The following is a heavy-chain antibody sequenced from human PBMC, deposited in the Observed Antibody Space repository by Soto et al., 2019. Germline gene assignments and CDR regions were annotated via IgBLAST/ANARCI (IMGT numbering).Heavy chain of an antibody. Sequence: GGSLRLSCAASGFTFSSYAMSWVRQAPGKGLEWVSAISGSGGSTYYADSVKGRFTISRDNSKNTLYLQMNSLRAEDTAVYYCASPRTWGSYRYTPPEFDYWGQGTLVTVSS. CDR3: ASPRTWGSYRYTPPEFDY. J-gene: IGHJ4*02. CDR1: GFTFSSYA. V-gene: IGHV3-23*01. CDR2: ISGSGGST. D-gene: IGHD3-16*02.